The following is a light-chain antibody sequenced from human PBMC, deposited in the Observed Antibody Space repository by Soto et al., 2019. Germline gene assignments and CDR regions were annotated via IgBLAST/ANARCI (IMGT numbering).Light chain of an antibody. Sequence: EIVLTQSPGTLSLSPGERATLSCRASQSVSSSYLAWYQQKPGQAPRLLIYGASSRATGIPDRFSGSGSGTEFTLTISRLESEDFAVYYCQQYYSSPLTFGGGTKVEIK. CDR2: GAS. V-gene: IGKV3-20*01. CDR3: QQYYSSPLT. J-gene: IGKJ4*01. CDR1: QSVSSSY.